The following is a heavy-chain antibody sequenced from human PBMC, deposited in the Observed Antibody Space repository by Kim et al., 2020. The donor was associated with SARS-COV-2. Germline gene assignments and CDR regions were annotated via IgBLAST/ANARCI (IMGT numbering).Heavy chain of an antibody. J-gene: IGHJ4*02. Sequence: ASVKVSCKASGYTFTNYGFTWVRQAPGQGLEWMGWISAYNGNTNYAQNLQGRITTTTDTSTSTAYMELRSLRSDDTAVYYCARDGKTAAGTPLFYWGQGTLVTVSS. CDR1: GYTFTNYG. D-gene: IGHD6-13*01. V-gene: IGHV1-18*01. CDR3: ARDGKTAAGTPLFY. CDR2: ISAYNGNT.